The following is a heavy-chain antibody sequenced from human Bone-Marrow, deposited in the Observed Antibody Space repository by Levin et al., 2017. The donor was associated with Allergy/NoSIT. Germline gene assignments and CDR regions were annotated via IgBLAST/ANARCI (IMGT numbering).Heavy chain of an antibody. CDR2: ISGESNYI. Sequence: LSLTCAASGFTFSSYSMNWVRQAPGRGLEWISFISGESNYIYYADSVKGRFTISRDNGKSSLYLQMNSLRAEDTAIYYCARGIQSYYGLHYWGQGTLVTVS. D-gene: IGHD1-26*01. CDR3: ARGIQSYYGLHY. J-gene: IGHJ4*02. V-gene: IGHV3-21*01. CDR1: GFTFSSYS.